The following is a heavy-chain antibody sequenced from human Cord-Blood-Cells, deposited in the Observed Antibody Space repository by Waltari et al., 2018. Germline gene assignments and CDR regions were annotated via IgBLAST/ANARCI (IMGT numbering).Heavy chain of an antibody. J-gene: IGHJ4*02. CDR3: AREPVGKLAGYDY. V-gene: IGHV4-30-4*08. Sequence: QVQLQESGPGLVKPSQTLSLTCTVPGGSISSGDYYWSWIRQPPGKGLEWIGYSHYRGGTYYNPSLKRRVTISVDTSKNQFSLKLSSVTAADTAVYYCAREPVGKLAGYDYWGQGTLVTVSS. D-gene: IGHD1-1*01. CDR2: SHYRGGT. CDR1: GGSISSGDYY.